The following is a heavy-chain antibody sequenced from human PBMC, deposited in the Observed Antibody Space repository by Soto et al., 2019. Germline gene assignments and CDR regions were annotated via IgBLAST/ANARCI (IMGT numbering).Heavy chain of an antibody. Sequence: ASVKVSCKASGYTFTGYYMHWVRQAPGQGLEWMGWINPNSGGTNYAQKFQGWVTMTRETSISTAYMELSRLRSDDTAVYYCARDDLGSSWYRGVDYYYGMDVWGQGTTVTVSS. D-gene: IGHD6-13*01. CDR3: ARDDLGSSWYRGVDYYYGMDV. J-gene: IGHJ6*02. CDR1: GYTFTGYY. V-gene: IGHV1-2*04. CDR2: INPNSGGT.